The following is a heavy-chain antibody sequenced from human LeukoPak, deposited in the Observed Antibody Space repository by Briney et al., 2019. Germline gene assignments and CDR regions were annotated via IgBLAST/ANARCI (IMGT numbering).Heavy chain of an antibody. CDR3: ARSSITMVRDRYYYYYMDV. V-gene: IGHV4-59*01. CDR2: IYYSRST. CDR1: GGSISSYY. D-gene: IGHD3-10*01. J-gene: IGHJ6*03. Sequence: PSETLSLTCTVSGGSISSYYWSWIRQPPGKGLEWIGYIYYSRSTNYNPSLKSRVTISVDTSKNQFSLKLSSVTAADTAVYYCARSSITMVRDRYYYYYMDVWGKGTTVTVSS.